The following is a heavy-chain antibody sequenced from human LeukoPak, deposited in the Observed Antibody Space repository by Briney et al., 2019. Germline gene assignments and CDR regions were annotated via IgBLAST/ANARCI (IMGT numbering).Heavy chain of an antibody. CDR2: ISGSGGST. V-gene: IGHV3-23*01. D-gene: IGHD6-13*01. CDR1: GFTFSSYA. J-gene: IGHJ1*01. Sequence: GGSLRLSCAASGFTFSSYAMSWVRQAPGKGLEWVSVISGSGGSTYYADSVEGRFTISRDNSKNTLYLQMNSLRAEDAAVYYCAKDPAAAGTADFFQHWGQGTLVTVSS. CDR3: AKDPAAAGTADFFQH.